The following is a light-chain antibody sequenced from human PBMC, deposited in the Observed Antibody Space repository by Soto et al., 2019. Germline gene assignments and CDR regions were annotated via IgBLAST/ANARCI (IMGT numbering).Light chain of an antibody. V-gene: IGKV3-15*01. CDR2: GAS. CDR1: QTLYNN. Sequence: EIVMTQSPATLSVSPGERATLSCRASQTLYNNLAWYQQKLGQAPRLLIYGASARATAIPARFSGSGSGTEFTRTISGLQSEDFAIYYCQQYSDWPLTFGGGTKVEIK. J-gene: IGKJ4*01. CDR3: QQYSDWPLT.